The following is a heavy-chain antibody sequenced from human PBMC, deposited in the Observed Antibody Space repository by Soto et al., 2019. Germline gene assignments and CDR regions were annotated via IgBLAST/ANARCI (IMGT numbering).Heavy chain of an antibody. Sequence: ASVKVSCKASGYTFTSYDINWVRQATGQGLEWTGWMNPNSGNTGYAQKFQGRVTMTKNTLYLQMNSLRAEDTAVYYCARDLYFDYWGQGTLVTVSS. CDR3: ARDLYFDY. CDR1: GYTFTSYD. V-gene: IGHV1-8*01. J-gene: IGHJ4*02. CDR2: MNPNSGNT.